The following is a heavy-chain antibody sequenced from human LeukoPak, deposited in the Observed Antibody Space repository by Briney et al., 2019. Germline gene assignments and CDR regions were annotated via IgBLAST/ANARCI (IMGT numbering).Heavy chain of an antibody. CDR2: IYYSGST. V-gene: IGHV4-31*03. Sequence: SQTLSLTCTVSGGSISSGGYYWSWIRQHPGEGLEWIGYIYYSGSTYYNPSLKSRVTISVDTSKNQFSLKLSSVTAADTAVYYCAREGDDEGYCSGGSCYSFDPWGQGTLVTVSS. CDR1: GGSISSGGYY. CDR3: AREGDDEGYCSGGSCYSFDP. D-gene: IGHD2-15*01. J-gene: IGHJ5*02.